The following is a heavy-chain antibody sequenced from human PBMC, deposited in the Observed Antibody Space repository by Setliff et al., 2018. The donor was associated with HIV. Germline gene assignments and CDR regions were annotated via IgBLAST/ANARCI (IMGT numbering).Heavy chain of an antibody. J-gene: IGHJ6*03. Sequence: SETLSLTCIVSGGSISSYYWSWIRQPPGKGLEWIGYIYYSGSTNYNPSLKSRVTISVDTSKNQFSLKLSSVTAADTAVYYCARGSRYGGMDVWGKGTTVTVSS. CDR1: GGSISSYY. D-gene: IGHD5-12*01. CDR2: IYYSGST. CDR3: ARGSRYGGMDV. V-gene: IGHV4-59*01.